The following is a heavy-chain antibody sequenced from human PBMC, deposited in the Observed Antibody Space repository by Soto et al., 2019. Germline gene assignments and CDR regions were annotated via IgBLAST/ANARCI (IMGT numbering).Heavy chain of an antibody. V-gene: IGHV3-30-3*01. J-gene: IGHJ6*02. CDR1: GFTFTTYP. CDR3: AREMVAPENYYYGMDV. Sequence: QVQLVESGGGVVQPGRSLRLSCAASGFTFTTYPMHWVRQAPGKGLEWVAIISYDGSYYYYADSVRGRFTISRDNSKNTMYMQMNSLRPEDTAIYYCAREMVAPENYYYGMDVWGQGTTVTVSS. CDR2: ISYDGSYY. D-gene: IGHD2-15*01.